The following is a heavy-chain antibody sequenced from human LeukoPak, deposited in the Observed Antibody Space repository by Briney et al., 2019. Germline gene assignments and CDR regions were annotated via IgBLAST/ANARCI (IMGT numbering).Heavy chain of an antibody. D-gene: IGHD3-10*01. J-gene: IGHJ4*02. V-gene: IGHV3-21*01. Sequence: NPGGSLRLSCAASGFTFSSYTMNWARQAPGKGLEWVSFISSSSSTIYYADSVKGRFTISRDNAKNSLYLQMNSLRAEDTAVYCCARGPYGSGYYLDYWGQGTLVTVSS. CDR2: ISSSSSTI. CDR3: ARGPYGSGYYLDY. CDR1: GFTFSSYT.